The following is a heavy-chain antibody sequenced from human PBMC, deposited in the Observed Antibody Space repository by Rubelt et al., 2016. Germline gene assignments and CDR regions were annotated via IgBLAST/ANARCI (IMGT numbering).Heavy chain of an antibody. V-gene: IGHV1-3*01. CDR1: GYTFTSYA. CDR3: ARSLVRIADNWFDP. Sequence: QVQLVQSGAEVKKPGASVKVSCKASGYTFTSYAMHWVRQAPGQRLEWMGWINAGNGNTKFSPKFQGRFTITRDTSASTAYMELSSLRSEDTAVYYCARSLVRIADNWFDPWGQGTLVTVSS. J-gene: IGHJ5*02. CDR2: INAGNGNT. D-gene: IGHD6-13*01.